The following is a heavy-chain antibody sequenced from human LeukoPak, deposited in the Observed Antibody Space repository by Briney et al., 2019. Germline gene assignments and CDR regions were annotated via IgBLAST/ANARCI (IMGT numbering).Heavy chain of an antibody. CDR3: ARPNITSYYDSRGYDAFDV. CDR1: GYRFNAYW. Sequence: GESLKISCKGSGYRFNAYWIAWVPQMPGKGLGWMGIIYPDDSDTRYSPSFQGQVTISADKSVRTAYLQWSSLKASDTAMYYCARPNITSYYDSRGYDAFDVWGQGTMVTVSS. CDR2: IYPDDSDT. J-gene: IGHJ3*01. V-gene: IGHV5-51*01. D-gene: IGHD3-22*01.